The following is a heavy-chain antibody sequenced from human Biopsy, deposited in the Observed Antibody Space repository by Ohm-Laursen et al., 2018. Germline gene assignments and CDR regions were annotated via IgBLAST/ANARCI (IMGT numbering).Heavy chain of an antibody. Sequence: SLRLSCAASGFSFGSYDMNWVRQAPGKGLEWISYISHIGSDIYYSDSVKGRFTISRDNAKNSLFLQMSFLRGEDTAIYFCARNRGSGTYQYIDYWGQGTPVTVSS. CDR2: ISHIGSDI. V-gene: IGHV3-48*03. J-gene: IGHJ4*02. CDR3: ARNRGSGTYQYIDY. CDR1: GFSFGSYD. D-gene: IGHD3-10*01.